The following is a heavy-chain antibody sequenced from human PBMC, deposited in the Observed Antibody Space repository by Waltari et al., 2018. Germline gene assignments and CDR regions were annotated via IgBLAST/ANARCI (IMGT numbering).Heavy chain of an antibody. V-gene: IGHV4-31*03. CDR3: ARDETGTSRSGSYYYGMDV. CDR2: IYYSGST. Sequence: QVQLQESGPGLVKPSQTLSLTCTVSGGSISSGCYYWSWIRQHPGRGLEWIGYIYYSGSTYYNPSLKSRVTISVDTSKNQFSLKLSSVTAADTAVYYCARDETGTSRSGSYYYGMDVWGQGTTVTVSS. D-gene: IGHD1-1*01. J-gene: IGHJ6*02. CDR1: GGSISSGCYY.